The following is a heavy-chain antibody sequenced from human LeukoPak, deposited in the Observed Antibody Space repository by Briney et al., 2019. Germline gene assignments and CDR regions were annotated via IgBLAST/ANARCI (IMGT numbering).Heavy chain of an antibody. CDR1: DGSINSGNYY. D-gene: IGHD3-22*01. J-gene: IGHJ4*02. V-gene: IGHV4-31*03. CDR3: AREDSSDYYSGYFDS. CDR2: ISYSGST. Sequence: SETLSLTCTVSDGSINSGNYYWTWIRQHPGKGLEWNGYISYSGSTFYNPSLQSRIAMSLDTSKSQFSLKLSSVSAADTAVYFCAREDSSDYYSGYFDSWGQGTLVTVSS.